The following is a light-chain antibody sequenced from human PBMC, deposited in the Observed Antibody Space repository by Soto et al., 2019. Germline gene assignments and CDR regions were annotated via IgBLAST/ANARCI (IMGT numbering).Light chain of an antibody. CDR3: LQHDTYPLT. V-gene: IGKV1-17*01. CDR1: QGIGID. J-gene: IGKJ4*01. CDR2: GAS. Sequence: DIQMTQSPSSLSASVGDRVTITCRASQGIGIDLGWYQQKPGKAPKRLIYGASSLQSGVPSRFSGSGSGTEFTLTISSLQPEDFATYYCLQHDTYPLTFGGGTKVETK.